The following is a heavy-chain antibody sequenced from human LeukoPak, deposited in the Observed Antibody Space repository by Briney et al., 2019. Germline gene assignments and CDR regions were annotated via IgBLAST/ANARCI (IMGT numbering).Heavy chain of an antibody. CDR1: GFTFSSYS. CDR3: ARDTKAYYYDSSGYSAFDY. Sequence: PGGSLRLSCAASGFTFSSYSMNWVRQAPGKGREWVSSISSSGSYIYYADSVKGRFTISRDNAKNSLYLQMNSLRAEDTAVYYCARDTKAYYYDSSGYSAFDYWGQGTLVTVSS. CDR2: ISSSGSYI. J-gene: IGHJ4*02. V-gene: IGHV3-21*01. D-gene: IGHD3-22*01.